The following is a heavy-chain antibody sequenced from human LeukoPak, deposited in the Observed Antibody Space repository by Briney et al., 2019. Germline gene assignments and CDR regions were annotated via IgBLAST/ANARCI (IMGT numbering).Heavy chain of an antibody. V-gene: IGHV1-18*01. CDR2: ISAYNGNT. J-gene: IGHJ4*02. D-gene: IGHD3-9*01. CDR1: GYTFTSFG. CDR3: SRGPGYYDILTGYASTLDY. Sequence: RASVKVSCKSSGYTFTSFGISWVRQAPGQGLEWMGWISAYNGNTNYAQKLQGRVTITTDTSTSTAYKMLRSMRTDDTAVYYCSRGPGYYDILTGYASTLDYWGQGTLVTVSS.